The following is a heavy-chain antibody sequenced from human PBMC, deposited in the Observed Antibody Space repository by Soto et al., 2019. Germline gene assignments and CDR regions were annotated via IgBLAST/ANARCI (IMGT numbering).Heavy chain of an antibody. CDR1: GGSFSSYY. V-gene: IGHV4-59*01. D-gene: IGHD3-22*01. Sequence: SETLTLTCTVSGGSFSSYYWSWIRQPPGKGLEWIGHIYYSGRTNYNPSLKSRVTISGDTSKNQLSLKLSSVTAADTAVYYCARDYYYDSRGYPGAYYYGMDVWGQGTTVTVSS. CDR2: IYYSGRT. J-gene: IGHJ6*02. CDR3: ARDYYYDSRGYPGAYYYGMDV.